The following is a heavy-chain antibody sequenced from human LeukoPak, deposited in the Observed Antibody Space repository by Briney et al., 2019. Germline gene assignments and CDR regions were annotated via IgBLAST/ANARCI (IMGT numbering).Heavy chain of an antibody. V-gene: IGHV3-23*01. CDR2: ISGSGGST. D-gene: IGHD3-22*01. CDR1: GFTFSSYA. J-gene: IGHJ1*01. Sequence: PGGSLRLSCAASGFTFSSYAMSWVRQAPGKRQEWVSAISGSGGSTYYADSVKGRFTISRDNSKNTLYLQMNSLRAEDTAVYYCAKGGHRVVIISAHFQHWGQGTLVTVSS. CDR3: AKGGHRVVIISAHFQH.